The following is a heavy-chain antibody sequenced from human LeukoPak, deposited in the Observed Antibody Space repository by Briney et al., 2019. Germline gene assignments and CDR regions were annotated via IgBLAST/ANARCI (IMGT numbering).Heavy chain of an antibody. J-gene: IGHJ4*02. CDR3: ARISSRARGYDVSGGFDFDY. D-gene: IGHD5-12*01. V-gene: IGHV4-39*07. Sequence: PSETLSLTCTVSGGSISSSSYYWGWIRQPPGKGLEWIGSIYYSGSTYYNPSLKSRVTISVDTSKNQFSLKLSSVTAADTAVYYCARISSRARGYDVSGGFDFDYWGQGTLVTVSS. CDR1: GGSISSSSYY. CDR2: IYYSGST.